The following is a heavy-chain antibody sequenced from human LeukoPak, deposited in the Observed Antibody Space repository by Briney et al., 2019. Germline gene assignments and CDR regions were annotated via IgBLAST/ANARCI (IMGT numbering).Heavy chain of an antibody. CDR3: ARVDPDSSSTLEVFDY. V-gene: IGHV4-4*07. CDR2: IHTSGTT. D-gene: IGHD6-6*01. J-gene: IGHJ4*02. Sequence: SETLSLTCTVSGDSMRSFYWSFIRQPAGKGLEWIGRIHTSGTTWYNPSLKSRVTISVDTSKNQFSLKLSSVTAAGTAVYYCARVDPDSSSTLEVFDYWGQGTLVTVSS. CDR1: GDSMRSFY.